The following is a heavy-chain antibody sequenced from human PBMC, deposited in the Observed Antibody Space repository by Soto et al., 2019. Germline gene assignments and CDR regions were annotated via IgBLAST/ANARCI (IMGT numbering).Heavy chain of an antibody. CDR2: NSALNGKT. V-gene: IGHV1-18*01. CDR1: GFTFNTHG. CDR3: AAATSIALGFRY. Sequence: QGYLVQSGAEVKRPGASVRVSCKTSGFTFNTHGFSWVRQAPGQGLEWMGWNSALNGKTFYAHNFQDRVIMTTDTSSSTAYMELRGLKSADPAFCYCAAATSIALGFRYLGQGTLVTVSS. J-gene: IGHJ4*02. D-gene: IGHD1-26*01.